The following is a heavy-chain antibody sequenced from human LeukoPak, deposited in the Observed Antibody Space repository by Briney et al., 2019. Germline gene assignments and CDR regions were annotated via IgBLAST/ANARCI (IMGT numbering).Heavy chain of an antibody. CDR2: INPNSGGT. CDR1: GYTFIGDY. D-gene: IGHD6-25*01. J-gene: IGHJ5*02. Sequence: ASVKVSCKASGYTFIGDYMHWVRQAPGQGLEWMGWINPNSGGTNYAQKFQGRVTMTRDTSISTAYMELSRLRSDDTAVYYCARFSGDSWFDPWGQGTLVTVSS. CDR3: ARFSGDSWFDP. V-gene: IGHV1-2*02.